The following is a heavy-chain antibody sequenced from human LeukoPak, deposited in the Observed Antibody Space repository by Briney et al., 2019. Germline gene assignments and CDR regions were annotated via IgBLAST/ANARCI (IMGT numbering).Heavy chain of an antibody. CDR3: ARGGGRDAFDI. J-gene: IGHJ3*02. CDR1: GYTFTGYY. CDR2: INPNSGGT. Sequence: ASVKVSCKASGYTFTGYYMHWVRQAPGQGLEWMGWINPNSGGTNYAQKFQGRVTMTRNTSINTAYMELSSLRSEDTAVYYCARGGGRDAFDIWGQGTMATVSS. V-gene: IGHV1-2*02.